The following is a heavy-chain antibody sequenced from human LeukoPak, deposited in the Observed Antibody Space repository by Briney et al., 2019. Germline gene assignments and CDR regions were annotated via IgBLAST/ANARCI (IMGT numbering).Heavy chain of an antibody. D-gene: IGHD3-22*01. CDR3: ARDYYDSSGYYVY. CDR1: GFTFSTYS. V-gene: IGHV3-21*01. Sequence: PGGSLRLSCAASGFTFSTYSMNWVRQAPGKGLEWVSSISSSSSYIYYADSVKGRFIISRDNAKNSLYLQMNSLRAEDTAVYYCARDYYDSSGYYVYWGQGTLVTVSS. CDR2: ISSSSSYI. J-gene: IGHJ4*02.